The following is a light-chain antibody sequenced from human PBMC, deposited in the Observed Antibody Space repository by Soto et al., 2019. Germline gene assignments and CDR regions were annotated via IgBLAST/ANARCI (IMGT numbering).Light chain of an antibody. V-gene: IGKV1-5*01. J-gene: IGKJ1*01. Sequence: DLQMTQSPSTLSASVGDRVTITCRASQSIGRWLAWYQQKPGAAPKLLIYDACSLQSGVPSRFSGSGSGTEFTLSISSLQPDDFATYYCQQYKGTFGQGTKVEIK. CDR3: QQYKGT. CDR1: QSIGRW. CDR2: DAC.